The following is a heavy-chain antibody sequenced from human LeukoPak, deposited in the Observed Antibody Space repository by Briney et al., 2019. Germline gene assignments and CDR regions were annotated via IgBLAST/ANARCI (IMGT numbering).Heavy chain of an antibody. Sequence: SVKVSCKASGGTFSSYAISWVRQAPGQGLEWMGGIIPIFGTANYAQKFQGRVTMTRDTSTSTVYMELSSLRSEDTAVYYCAREALRYSSSWDYWGQGTLVTVSS. CDR2: IIPIFGTA. J-gene: IGHJ4*02. D-gene: IGHD6-6*01. CDR1: GGTFSSYA. CDR3: AREALRYSSSWDY. V-gene: IGHV1-69*05.